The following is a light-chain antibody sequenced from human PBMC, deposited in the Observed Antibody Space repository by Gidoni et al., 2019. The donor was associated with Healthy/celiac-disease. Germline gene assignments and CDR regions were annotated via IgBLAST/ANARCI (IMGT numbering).Light chain of an antibody. V-gene: IGKV1-27*01. Sequence: DIQLTQSPSSLSASVGDRVTITCRASKGISNYLAWYQQKPGKVPKLLIYAASTLQSGVPSRCSGSGSGTDFTLTISSLQPEDVATYYCQKYNSAPLTFGQGTRLEIK. CDR2: AAS. CDR1: KGISNY. CDR3: QKYNSAPLT. J-gene: IGKJ5*01.